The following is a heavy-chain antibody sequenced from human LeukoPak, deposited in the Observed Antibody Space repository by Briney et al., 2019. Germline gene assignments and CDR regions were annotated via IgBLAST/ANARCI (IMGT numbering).Heavy chain of an antibody. Sequence: ASVKVSCKASGYTFTSYYMHCVRQAPGQGLEWMGVINPSGGSTGYAQKFQDRVTMTSDTSTSTVYMELSSLRFEDKAVYYCARSTSVTTRGGWYFDLWGRGTLVTVSS. CDR1: GYTFTSYY. V-gene: IGHV1-46*01. J-gene: IGHJ2*01. D-gene: IGHD4-17*01. CDR2: INPSGGST. CDR3: ARSTSVTTRGGWYFDL.